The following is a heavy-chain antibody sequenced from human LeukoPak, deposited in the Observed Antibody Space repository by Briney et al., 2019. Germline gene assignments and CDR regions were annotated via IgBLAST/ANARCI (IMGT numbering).Heavy chain of an antibody. CDR1: GFTFSSYT. D-gene: IGHD6-13*01. CDR3: AKAGSISWYDH. CDR2: IDHTGDRT. Sequence: GGSLRLSCAVSGFTFSSYTMAWVRQAPGKGLEWISDIDHTGDRTYYRDSVKGQFTISRDNSKNTLYLQMNSLRVEDTATYYCAKAGSISWYDHWGQGTLVTVS. J-gene: IGHJ5*02. V-gene: IGHV3-23*01.